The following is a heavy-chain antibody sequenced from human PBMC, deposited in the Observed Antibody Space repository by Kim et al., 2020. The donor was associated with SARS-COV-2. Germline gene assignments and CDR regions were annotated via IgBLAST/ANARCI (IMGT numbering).Heavy chain of an antibody. Sequence: SETLSLTCAVYGGSFSGYYWSWIRQPPGKGLEWIGEINHSGSTNYNPSLKSRVTISVDTSKNQFSLKLSSVTAADTAVYYCARGRAARNFDYWGQGTLVTVSS. CDR1: GGSFSGYY. J-gene: IGHJ4*02. V-gene: IGHV4-34*01. D-gene: IGHD6-6*01. CDR3: ARGRAARNFDY. CDR2: INHSGST.